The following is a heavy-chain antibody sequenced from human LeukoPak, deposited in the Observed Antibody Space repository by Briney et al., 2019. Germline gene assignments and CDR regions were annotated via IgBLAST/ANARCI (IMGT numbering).Heavy chain of an antibody. CDR1: GFTFSNYA. CDR3: AKTSWYSSGGYFDY. J-gene: IGHJ4*02. D-gene: IGHD6-19*01. Sequence: PGGSLRLSCAASGFTFSNYAMNWVRQAPGKGLEWVSAISGIGTGTFYADSVKGRFTISRDNSRNTLYLQMSSLRAEDTAVYYCAKTSWYSSGGYFDYWGQGTLVTVSS. CDR2: ISGIGTGT. V-gene: IGHV3-23*01.